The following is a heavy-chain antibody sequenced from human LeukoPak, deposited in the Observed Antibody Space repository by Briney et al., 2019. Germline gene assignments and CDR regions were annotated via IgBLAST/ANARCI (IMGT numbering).Heavy chain of an antibody. D-gene: IGHD4-17*01. CDR2: IYYSGNT. J-gene: IGHJ4*02. Sequence: PSQTLSLTCTVSGGSISSAGFYWSWIRQDPGKGLEWIGYIYYSGNTYYNPSLRGRVTISLDTSKNQFSLNLTSVTAADTAVYYCARALTRSGDPFDYWGQGTLVTVSS. CDR3: ARALTRSGDPFDY. CDR1: GGSISSAGFY. V-gene: IGHV4-31*03.